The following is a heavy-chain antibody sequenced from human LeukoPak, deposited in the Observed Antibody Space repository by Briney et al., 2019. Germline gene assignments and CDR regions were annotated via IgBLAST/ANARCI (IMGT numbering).Heavy chain of an antibody. V-gene: IGHV3-23*01. Sequence: PGGSLRLTCAASGFTFSSYAWSWVRQAPGKGLEWVSAISGSGGSTYYADSVKGRFTISRDNSKNTLYLQMNSLRAEDTAVYYCAKTYTAMVPVLGYWGQGTLVTVSS. CDR1: GFTFSSYA. CDR2: ISGSGGST. CDR3: AKTYTAMVPVLGY. D-gene: IGHD5-18*01. J-gene: IGHJ4*02.